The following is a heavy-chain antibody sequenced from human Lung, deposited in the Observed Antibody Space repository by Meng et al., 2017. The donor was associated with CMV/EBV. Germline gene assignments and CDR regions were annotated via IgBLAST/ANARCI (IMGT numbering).Heavy chain of an antibody. Sequence: GESLKISCVASGFTFNTYWMTWVRQAPGKGLEWVAGIKRDGSDKYYVDSVKGRFTISRDNAKNSLYLQMDSLRAEDTAVYYCVTYYYNWVQGTLVTVSS. J-gene: IGHJ4*02. CDR1: GFTFNTYW. CDR2: IKRDGSDK. D-gene: IGHD2/OR15-2a*01. CDR3: VTYYYN. V-gene: IGHV3-7*01.